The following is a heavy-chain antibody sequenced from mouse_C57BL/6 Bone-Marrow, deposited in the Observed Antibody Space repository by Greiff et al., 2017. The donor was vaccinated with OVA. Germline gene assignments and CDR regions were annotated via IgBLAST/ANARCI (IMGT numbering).Heavy chain of an antibody. D-gene: IGHD1-1*01. CDR3: VPFYGSSRWYAMDY. V-gene: IGHV1-19*01. Sequence: EVQLHQSGPVLVKPGASVKMSCKASGYTFTDYYMNWVKQSHGKSLEWIGVINPYNGGTSYNQKFKGKATLTVDKSSSTAYMDLNSLTAEDSAVYYCVPFYGSSRWYAMDYWGQGTSVTVAS. J-gene: IGHJ4*01. CDR2: INPYNGGT. CDR1: GYTFTDYY.